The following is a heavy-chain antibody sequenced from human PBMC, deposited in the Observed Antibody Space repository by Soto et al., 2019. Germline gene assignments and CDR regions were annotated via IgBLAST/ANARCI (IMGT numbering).Heavy chain of an antibody. Sequence: QVQLVESGGGLVKPGGSLRLSCAASGFTFSDYYMRWIRQAPGKGLEWVSYISSSGSTIYYADSVKGRFTISRDNAKNSLYLKMNSLRAEDTAVYYCAIDGELDTVVLPAAKIGDYYYGMDVWGQGTTVTVSS. D-gene: IGHD2-2*03. CDR2: ISSSGSTI. CDR3: AIDGELDTVVLPAAKIGDYYYGMDV. V-gene: IGHV3-11*01. CDR1: GFTFSDYY. J-gene: IGHJ6*02.